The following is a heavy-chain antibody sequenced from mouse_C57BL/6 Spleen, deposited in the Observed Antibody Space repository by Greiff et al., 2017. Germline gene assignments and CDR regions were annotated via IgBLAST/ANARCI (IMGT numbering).Heavy chain of an antibody. CDR3: ARDQGLASFDY. D-gene: IGHD6-1*01. Sequence: EVQVVESGGGLVKPGGSLKLSCAASGFTFSSYAMSWVRQTPEKRLEWVATISDGGSYTYYPDNVKGRFTISRDNAKNNLYLQMRHLKSEDTAMYYCARDQGLASFDYWGQGTTLTVSS. V-gene: IGHV5-4*01. CDR2: ISDGGSYT. CDR1: GFTFSSYA. J-gene: IGHJ2*01.